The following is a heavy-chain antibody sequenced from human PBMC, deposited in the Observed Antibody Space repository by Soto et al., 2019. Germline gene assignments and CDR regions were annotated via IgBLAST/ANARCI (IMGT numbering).Heavy chain of an antibody. J-gene: IGHJ6*03. Sequence: SETLSPACSVSGGPLNSSNFYWGRVRQPPGKGLEWIGSIYYSGSTYYNPSLKSRVTISVDTSKNQFSLKLSSVTAADTAVYYCVRTPEIYYYYYMHVWGKGIMVTVSS. CDR1: GGPLNSSNFY. CDR2: IYYSGST. CDR3: VRTPEIYYYYYMHV. V-gene: IGHV4-39*01.